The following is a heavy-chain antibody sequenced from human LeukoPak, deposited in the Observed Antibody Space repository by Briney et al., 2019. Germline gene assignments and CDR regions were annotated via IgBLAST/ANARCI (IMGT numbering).Heavy chain of an antibody. J-gene: IGHJ4*02. CDR1: GFTFNTYT. CDR3: VTGGRQAVMTY. D-gene: IGHD2-21*01. V-gene: IGHV3-48*01. CDR2: ISSGSSSK. Sequence: GGSLRLSCAASGFTFNTYTMNWVRQAPGKGLEWVSYISSGSSSKDYADSVKGRFTVSRDNAKKSLFLQMNSLRVEDTAVYYYVTGGRQAVMTYWGQGTLVTVSS.